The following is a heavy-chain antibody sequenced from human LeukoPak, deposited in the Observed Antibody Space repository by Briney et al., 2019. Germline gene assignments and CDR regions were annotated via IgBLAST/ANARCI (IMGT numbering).Heavy chain of an antibody. CDR3: ARWALTTYYYYYYMDV. D-gene: IGHD1-1*01. J-gene: IGHJ6*03. CDR1: GYTFTGYY. Sequence: ASVKVSCKASGYTFTGYYMHWVRQAPGQGLEWMGWINPNSGGTNYAQKFQGRVTMTRDTSISTAYMELSRLRSDDTAVYYCARWALTTYYYYYYMDVWGKGTTVTVSS. CDR2: INPNSGGT. V-gene: IGHV1-2*02.